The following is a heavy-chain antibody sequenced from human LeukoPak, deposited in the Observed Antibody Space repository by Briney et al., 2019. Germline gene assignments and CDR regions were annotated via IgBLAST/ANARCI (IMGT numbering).Heavy chain of an antibody. CDR1: GGSISSGDYY. D-gene: IGHD4-17*01. CDR2: IYYSGST. V-gene: IGHV4-30-4*01. Sequence: SETLSLTCTVSGGSISSGDYYWSWIRQPPGKGLEWIGYIYYSGSTYYNPSLKSRVTISVDTSKNQFSLKLSSVTAADTAVYYCARGKSDYGDFIDAFDIWGQGTMVTVSS. CDR3: ARGKSDYGDFIDAFDI. J-gene: IGHJ3*02.